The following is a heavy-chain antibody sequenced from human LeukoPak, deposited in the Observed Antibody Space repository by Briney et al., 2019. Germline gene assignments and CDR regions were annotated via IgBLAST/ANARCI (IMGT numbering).Heavy chain of an antibody. D-gene: IGHD2-15*01. CDR1: GYTFTAYY. J-gene: IGHJ4*02. CDR3: VREARAAADY. Sequence: ASVKVSCKASGYTFTAYYMHWVRQAPGQGLEWVGWINSGSGDTNYAQRFQGRVTVTRDTSISTTYMEVYNLKSDDTAVYYCVREARAAADYWGQGTLGTVSS. V-gene: IGHV1-2*02. CDR2: INSGSGDT.